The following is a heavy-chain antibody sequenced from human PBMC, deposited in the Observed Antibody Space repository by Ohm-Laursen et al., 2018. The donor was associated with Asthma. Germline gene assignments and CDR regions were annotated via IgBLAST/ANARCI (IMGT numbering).Heavy chain of an antibody. J-gene: IGHJ3*02. CDR3: ARRDFSGGDTNAAFDI. Sequence: SLRLSCSASGFTFSNHWMTWVRQAPGRGLEWVANINQDGSIWGYVDSVKGRFAISRDNAHNSLYLQMNSLRPDDTAVYYCARRDFSGGDTNAAFDIWGQGTMVAVSS. CDR2: INQDGSIW. CDR1: GFTFSNHW. V-gene: IGHV3-7*02. D-gene: IGHD2-21*02.